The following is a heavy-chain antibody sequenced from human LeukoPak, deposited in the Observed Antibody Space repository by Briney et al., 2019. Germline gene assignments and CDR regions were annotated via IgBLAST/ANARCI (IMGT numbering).Heavy chain of an antibody. CDR1: GGSISSYY. CDR3: ARRGGRASPGDL. CDR2: IYYSGST. D-gene: IGHD3-10*01. V-gene: IGHV4-59*08. J-gene: IGHJ2*01. Sequence: PSETLSLTCTVSGGSISSYYWSWMRQPPGKGLEWIGYIYYSGSTNYNPSLKSRVTISVDTSKNQFSLKLSSVTAADTAVYYCARRGGRASPGDLWGRGTLVTVSS.